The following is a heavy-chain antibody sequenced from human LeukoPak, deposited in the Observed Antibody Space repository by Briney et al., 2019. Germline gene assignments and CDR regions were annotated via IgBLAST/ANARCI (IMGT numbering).Heavy chain of an antibody. Sequence: GGSLRLSCAASGFTFSSYSMNWVRQAPGKGLEWVSSISSSSYIYYADSLKGRFTISRDNAKNSLYLQMNSLRDEDTAVYYCAREDSSGHLAFDIWGQGTMVTVSS. V-gene: IGHV3-21*01. CDR3: AREDSSGHLAFDI. D-gene: IGHD6-19*01. CDR2: ISSSSYI. J-gene: IGHJ3*02. CDR1: GFTFSSYS.